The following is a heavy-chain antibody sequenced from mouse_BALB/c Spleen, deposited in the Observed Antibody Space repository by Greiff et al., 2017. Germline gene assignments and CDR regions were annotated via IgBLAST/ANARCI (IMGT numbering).Heavy chain of an antibody. J-gene: IGHJ1*01. CDR3: ARDIYYYGSSYFDV. D-gene: IGHD1-1*01. CDR1: GFTFSSYA. V-gene: IGHV5-6-5*01. CDR2: ISSGGST. Sequence: EVHLVESGGGLVKPGGSLKLSCAASGFTFSSYAMSWVRQTPEKRLEWVASISSGGSTYYPDSVKGRFTISRDNARNILYLQMSSLRSEDTAMYYCARDIYYYGSSYFDVWGAGTTVTVSS.